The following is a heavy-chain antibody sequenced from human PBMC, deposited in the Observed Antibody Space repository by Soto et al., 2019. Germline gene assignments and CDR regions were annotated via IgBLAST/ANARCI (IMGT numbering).Heavy chain of an antibody. D-gene: IGHD3-10*01. CDR2: ISYDGSNK. V-gene: IGHV3-30*18. CDR3: AKEQYMYYYGSGSDYYYGMDV. Sequence: PGGSLRLSCAASGFTFSSYGMHWVRQAPGKGLEWVAVISYDGSNKYYADSVKGRFTISRDNSKNTLYLQMNSLRAEDTAVYYCAKEQYMYYYGSGSDYYYGMDVCGQGTTVTVSS. J-gene: IGHJ6*02. CDR1: GFTFSSYG.